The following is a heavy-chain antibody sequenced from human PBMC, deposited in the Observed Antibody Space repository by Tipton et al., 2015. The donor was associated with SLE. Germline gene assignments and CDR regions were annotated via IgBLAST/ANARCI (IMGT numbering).Heavy chain of an antibody. V-gene: IGHV1-2*02. D-gene: IGHD6-19*01. CDR1: GYTFTGYY. CDR2: INPNSGGT. J-gene: IGHJ3*02. CDR3: ARDRPVAGTYDAFDI. Sequence: QSGAEVKKPGASVKVSCKASGYTFTGYYMHWVRQAPGQGLEWMGWINPNSGGTNYAQKLQGRVTMTTDTSTSTAYMEPRSLRSDDTAVYYCARDRPVAGTYDAFDIWGQGTMVTVSS.